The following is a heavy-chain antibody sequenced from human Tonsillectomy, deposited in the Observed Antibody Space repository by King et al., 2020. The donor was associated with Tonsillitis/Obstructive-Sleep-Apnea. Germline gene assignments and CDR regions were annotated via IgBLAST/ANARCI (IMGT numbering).Heavy chain of an antibody. V-gene: IGHV3-48*03. D-gene: IGHD2-2*01. CDR1: GFTFSSYE. CDR2: ISSSGSTI. Sequence: VQLVESGGGLVQPGGSLRLSCAASGFTFSSYEMNWVRQAPGKGLEWVSYISSSGSTIYYADSVKGRFTISRDNAKNSLYLQMNSLRAEDTAVYYCAREGFVVVPAAKGLGDAFDIWGQGTMVTVSS. J-gene: IGHJ3*02. CDR3: AREGFVVVPAAKGLGDAFDI.